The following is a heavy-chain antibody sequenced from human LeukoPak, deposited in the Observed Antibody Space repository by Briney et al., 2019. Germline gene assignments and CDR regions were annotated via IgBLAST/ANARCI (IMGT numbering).Heavy chain of an antibody. CDR1: GYTFTSYG. V-gene: IGHV1-18*01. CDR3: AIAAITVAGTRYFLH. Sequence: ASVNVSCKASGYTFTSYGISWVRQAPGQGLEWMGWIGAYNGNTNYAQNLQGRVTLTTDTSTATAYMELRSLTSDDTAVYYCAIAAITVAGTRYFLHWGQGTLVTASS. D-gene: IGHD6-19*01. J-gene: IGHJ1*01. CDR2: IGAYNGNT.